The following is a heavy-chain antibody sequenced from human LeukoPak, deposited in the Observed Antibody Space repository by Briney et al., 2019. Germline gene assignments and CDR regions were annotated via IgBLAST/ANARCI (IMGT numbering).Heavy chain of an antibody. CDR1: GGSISSYY. Sequence: PSETLSLTCTVSGGSISSYYWSWIRQPPGKGLEWIGYIYYSGSTNYNPSLKSRVTISVDTSKNQFSLKLSSVTAADTAVYYCARVLRYCSSTSCYNYYYGMDVWGQGTTVTVSS. V-gene: IGHV4-59*08. J-gene: IGHJ6*02. CDR3: ARVLRYCSSTSCYNYYYGMDV. D-gene: IGHD2-2*02. CDR2: IYYSGST.